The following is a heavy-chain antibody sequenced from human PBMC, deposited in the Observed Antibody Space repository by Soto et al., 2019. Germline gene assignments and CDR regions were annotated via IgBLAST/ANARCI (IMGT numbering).Heavy chain of an antibody. D-gene: IGHD2-2*01. CDR3: VRASMPKAHFDS. V-gene: IGHV4-4*07. CDR1: GGSIRGYY. J-gene: IGHJ4*02. CDR2: MHTSGST. Sequence: QMQLQESGPGLVKPSETLSLTCTVSGGSIRGYYWSWIRQSAGMRLEWIGRMHTSGSTNYNPSLKSRFTISVDMSKNQFSLTLTSVTAADTALYYCVRASMPKAHFDSWGQGTLVNVSS.